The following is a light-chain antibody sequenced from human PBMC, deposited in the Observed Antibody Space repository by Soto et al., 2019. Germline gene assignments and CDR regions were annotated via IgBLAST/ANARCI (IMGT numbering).Light chain of an antibody. CDR3: QQYNNWPSIT. CDR1: QSVSSSY. V-gene: IGKV3-20*01. J-gene: IGKJ5*01. Sequence: EIVLTQSPGTLSLSPGERATLSCRASQSVSSSYLAWYQQKPGQAPRLLIYGASRRATGIPDRFSGSGSGTDFTLTISRLQSEDFAVYYCQQYNNWPSITFGQGTRLEIK. CDR2: GAS.